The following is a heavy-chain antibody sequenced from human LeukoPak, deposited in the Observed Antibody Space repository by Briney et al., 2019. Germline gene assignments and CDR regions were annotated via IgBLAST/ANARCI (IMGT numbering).Heavy chain of an antibody. V-gene: IGHV1-69*13. Sequence: SVKASCKASGGTFISYAISWVRQAPGQGLEWMGGIIPIFGTANYAQKFQGRVTITADESTSTAYMELSSLRSEDTAVYYCARGGQLAPYYYYGMDVWGQGTTVTVSS. CDR2: IIPIFGTA. J-gene: IGHJ6*02. D-gene: IGHD3-10*01. CDR1: GGTFISYA. CDR3: ARGGQLAPYYYYGMDV.